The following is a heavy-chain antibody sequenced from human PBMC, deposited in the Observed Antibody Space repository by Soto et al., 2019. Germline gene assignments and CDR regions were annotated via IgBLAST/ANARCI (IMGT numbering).Heavy chain of an antibody. D-gene: IGHD2-21*01. Sequence: PSETLSLTCSVSGGSVSSGSYYWSWIRQTPGKGLEWIGNVENSGTTKYNPSLESRVTISVDTSKNLFSLKLSSVTGADTAVYSCAGERGDSHWLDPWGQGTLVTVSS. J-gene: IGHJ5*02. CDR2: VENSGTT. V-gene: IGHV4-61*01. CDR3: AGERGDSHWLDP. CDR1: GGSVSSGSYY.